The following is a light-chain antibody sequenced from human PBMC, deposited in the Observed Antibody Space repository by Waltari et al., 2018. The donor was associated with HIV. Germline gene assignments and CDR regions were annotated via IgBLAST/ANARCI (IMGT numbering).Light chain of an antibody. Sequence: EVVLTQSPATLSLSPGERVTLSCRASESVSSYLAWYQQKPGQAPRLLIYDASSRATGIPARFSGSGSGTDFTLTISSLEPEDFAVYYCHHRSNWPLTFGGGTKVEI. CDR2: DAS. J-gene: IGKJ4*01. CDR3: HHRSNWPLT. V-gene: IGKV3-11*01. CDR1: ESVSSY.